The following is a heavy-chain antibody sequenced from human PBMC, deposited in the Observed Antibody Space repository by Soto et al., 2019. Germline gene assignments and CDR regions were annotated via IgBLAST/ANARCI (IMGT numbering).Heavy chain of an antibody. V-gene: IGHV3-23*01. CDR3: AKDIPHPTLMSDDSNSDAFDI. CDR2: IRGSGGST. Sequence: QPGGSLRLSCAASGFTFSSYAMSLVLQAPWKGLEWVSAIRGSGGSTYYADSVKGWFTISRDNSKNTLYLQMNSRRAEDTAVYYCAKDIPHPTLMSDDSNSDAFDIWGQGTMVTVSS. J-gene: IGHJ3*02. CDR1: GFTFSSYA. D-gene: IGHD3-22*01.